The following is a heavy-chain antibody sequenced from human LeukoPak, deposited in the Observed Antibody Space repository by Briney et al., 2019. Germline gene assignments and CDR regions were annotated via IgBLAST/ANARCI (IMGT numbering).Heavy chain of an antibody. CDR2: ISYDGSNK. D-gene: IGHD3-22*01. Sequence: GGSLRLSCAASGFTFSSYAMHWVRQAPGKGLEWVAVISYDGSNKYYADSVKGRFTISRDNSKNTLYLQMNSLRAEDTAVYYCAKDFRVYYYDSSGYSDYWGQGTLVTVSS. CDR3: AKDFRVYYYDSSGYSDY. J-gene: IGHJ4*02. V-gene: IGHV3-30-3*01. CDR1: GFTFSSYA.